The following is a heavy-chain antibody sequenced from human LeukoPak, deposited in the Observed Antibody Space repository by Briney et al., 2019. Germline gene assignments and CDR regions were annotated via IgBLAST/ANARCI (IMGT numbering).Heavy chain of an antibody. CDR3: ARRQGCSSTSCPPDY. J-gene: IGHJ4*02. CDR2: IYPGDSDI. V-gene: IGHV5-51*01. CDR1: GYSSTSYW. D-gene: IGHD2-2*01. Sequence: GESLKISCNGSGYSSTSYWIGWVRQMPGKGLEWMGIIYPGDSDIRYSPSFQGQVTMSVDKSISTAYLQWTSLKASDTAMYYCARRQGCSSTSCPPDYWGQGTLVTVSS.